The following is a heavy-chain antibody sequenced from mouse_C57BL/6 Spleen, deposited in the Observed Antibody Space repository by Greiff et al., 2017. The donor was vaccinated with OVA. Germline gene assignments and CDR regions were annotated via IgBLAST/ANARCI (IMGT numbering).Heavy chain of an antibody. J-gene: IGHJ2*01. D-gene: IGHD2-3*01. CDR2: ISNGGGST. Sequence: EVMLVESGGGLVQPGGSLKLSCAASGFTFSDYYMYWVRQTPEKRLEWVAYISNGGGSTYYPDTVKGRFTISRDNAKNTLYLQMSRLKSEDTAMYYCARHAHDGYSYYFDYWGQGTTLTVSS. CDR3: ARHAHDGYSYYFDY. V-gene: IGHV5-12*01. CDR1: GFTFSDYY.